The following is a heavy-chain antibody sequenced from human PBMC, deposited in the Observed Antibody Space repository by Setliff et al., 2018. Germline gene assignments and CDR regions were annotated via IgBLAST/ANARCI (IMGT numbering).Heavy chain of an antibody. CDR3: ARDKGVISLDY. D-gene: IGHD3-10*01. CDR2: IRNDGSSQ. CDR1: GFTFSSSG. V-gene: IGHV3-30*02. J-gene: IGHJ4*02. Sequence: PGGSLRLSCIMSGFSAASGFTFSSSGMHWVRQAPGKGLEWVTFIRNDGSSQYYADSVQGLFTVSRDNSRNTLYLDMNSLRGEDTAVYYCARDKGVISLDYWGQGTLVTVSS.